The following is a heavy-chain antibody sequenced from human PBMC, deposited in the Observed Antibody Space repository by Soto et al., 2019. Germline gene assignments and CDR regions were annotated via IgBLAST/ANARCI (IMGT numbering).Heavy chain of an antibody. CDR3: ARTFKYSSSWYDGWFDP. V-gene: IGHV4-59*08. D-gene: IGHD6-13*01. CDR2: IYYSGST. J-gene: IGHJ5*02. CDR1: GGSISSYY. Sequence: QVQLQESGPGLVKPSETLSLTCTVSGGSISSYYWSWIRQPPGKGLEWIGYIYYSGSTNYNPSLRSRVTVSVDSSKNQFSLKLSPVTAADTAVYYCARTFKYSSSWYDGWFDPWGQGTLVTVSS.